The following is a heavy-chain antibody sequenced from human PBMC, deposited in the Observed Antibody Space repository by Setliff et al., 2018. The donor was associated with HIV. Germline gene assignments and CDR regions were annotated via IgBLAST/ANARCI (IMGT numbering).Heavy chain of an antibody. CDR1: GYTFTSYG. V-gene: IGHV1-8*03. J-gene: IGHJ3*02. Sequence: GASVKVSCKASGYTFTSYGISWVRQAPGQGLEWMGWMNPNSGSTDYAQRFQGRVTISRDTSISTTYMELSSLTSEDTAVYYCARDTPVGAFDIWGQGTMVTVSS. CDR3: ARDTPVGAFDI. CDR2: MNPNSGST.